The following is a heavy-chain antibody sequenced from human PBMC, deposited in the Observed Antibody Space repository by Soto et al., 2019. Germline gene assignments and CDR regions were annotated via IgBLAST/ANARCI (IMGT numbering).Heavy chain of an antibody. D-gene: IGHD4-17*01. Sequence: GGSLRLSCAASGLPFSGYGMSWVRQAPGKGLEWVSSISPTGGGTYYADSVKGRFTISRDNSKNSLSLQMNSLRADDSAVYYCARNTVEPDYWGQGILVTVSS. J-gene: IGHJ4*02. CDR3: ARNTVEPDY. CDR1: GLPFSGYG. V-gene: IGHV3-23*01. CDR2: ISPTGGGT.